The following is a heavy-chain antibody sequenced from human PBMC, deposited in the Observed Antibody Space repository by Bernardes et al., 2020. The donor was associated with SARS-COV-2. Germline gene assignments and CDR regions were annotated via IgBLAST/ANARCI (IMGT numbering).Heavy chain of an antibody. CDR2: ISSGGDTI. Sequence: GGSLRLSCVGSGFIFTTYSMSWVRQAPGKGLEWLLFISSGGDTIHDADSVRGRFTVSRDDAKNSVYLQMNSLRAEDTAVYYCARGWRENSFDHWGQGALVTVSS. CDR3: ARGWRENSFDH. CDR1: GFIFTTYS. D-gene: IGHD2-15*01. V-gene: IGHV3-48*01. J-gene: IGHJ4*02.